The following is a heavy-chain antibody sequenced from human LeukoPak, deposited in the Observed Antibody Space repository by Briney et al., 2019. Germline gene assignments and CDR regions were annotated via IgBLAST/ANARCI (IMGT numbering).Heavy chain of an antibody. CDR3: ARAVSVAGSYYGMDV. CDR1: GGTFSSYA. V-gene: IGHV1-69*13. D-gene: IGHD6-19*01. Sequence: AASVKVSCKASGGTFSSYAISWVRQAPGQGLEWMGGIIPIFGTANYAQKFQGRVTITADESTSTAYVELSSLRSEDTAVYYCARAVSVAGSYYGMDVWGQGTTVTVSS. CDR2: IIPIFGTA. J-gene: IGHJ6*02.